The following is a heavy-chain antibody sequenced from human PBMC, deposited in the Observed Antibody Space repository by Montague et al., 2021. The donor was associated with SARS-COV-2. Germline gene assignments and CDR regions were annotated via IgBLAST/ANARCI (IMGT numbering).Heavy chain of an antibody. V-gene: IGHV4-39*07. CDR2: IHIGGAS. CDR1: GDSISSGGYF. CDR3: ARSRSWSLGN. J-gene: IGHJ4*02. D-gene: IGHD6-13*01. Sequence: SETLSLTCTVSGDSISSGGYFWGWIRHPPGKVLECIASIHIGGASYLNPALKSRVTTSIDSSKNQFSLNVTAVTAADTAGYFCARSRSWSLGNWGQGTLATVSS.